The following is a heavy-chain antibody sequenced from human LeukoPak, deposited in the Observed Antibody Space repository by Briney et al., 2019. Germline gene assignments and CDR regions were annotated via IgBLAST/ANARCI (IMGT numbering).Heavy chain of an antibody. CDR1: GYTFTSYA. CDR2: INAGNGNT. Sequence: EAPVKVSCKASGYTFTSYAMHWVRQAPGQRLEWMGWINAGNGNTKYSQEFQGRVTITRDTSASTAYMELSNLRSEDMAVYYCARRGIAAQGYCSGGSCYYFDYWGQGTLVTVSS. J-gene: IGHJ4*02. V-gene: IGHV1-3*03. CDR3: ARRGIAAQGYCSGGSCYYFDY. D-gene: IGHD2-15*01.